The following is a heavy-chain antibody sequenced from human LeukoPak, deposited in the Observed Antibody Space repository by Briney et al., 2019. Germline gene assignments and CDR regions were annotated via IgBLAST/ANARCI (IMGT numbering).Heavy chain of an antibody. J-gene: IGHJ3*02. V-gene: IGHV4-59*01. CDR3: ARGRTIVVVTASVAFDI. D-gene: IGHD2-21*02. Sequence: PSETLSLTCTVSGGSISSYYWSWIRQPPGKGLEWIGYIYYSGSTNYNPSLKSRVTISVDTSKNQFSLKLSSVTAADTAVYYCARGRTIVVVTASVAFDIWGQGTMVTVSS. CDR2: IYYSGST. CDR1: GGSISSYY.